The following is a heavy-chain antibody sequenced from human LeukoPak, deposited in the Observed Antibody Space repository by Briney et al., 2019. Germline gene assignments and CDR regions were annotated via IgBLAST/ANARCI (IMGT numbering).Heavy chain of an antibody. V-gene: IGHV1-2*02. D-gene: IGHD3-22*01. Sequence: ASVKVSCKASGYTFTGYYMHWVRQAPGQGLEWMGWINPNSGGTNYAQKFQGRVTMTRDTSISTAYMELSSLRSEDTAVYYCARLIGHYYDSSGYYPLWGQGTLVTVSS. CDR3: ARLIGHYYDSSGYYPL. CDR2: INPNSGGT. J-gene: IGHJ4*02. CDR1: GYTFTGYY.